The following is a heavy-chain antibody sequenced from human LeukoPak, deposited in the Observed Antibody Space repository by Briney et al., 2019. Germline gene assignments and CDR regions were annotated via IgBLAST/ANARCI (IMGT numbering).Heavy chain of an antibody. V-gene: IGHV4-34*01. D-gene: IGHD3-22*01. Sequence: PSETLSLTCAVFGGSLSDHDWSWIRQPPGKGLELIGEINHRGGTNYNPSLKSRVTLSLDTSKNQVSLKLNSLTAADTAVYYCARGKGDLSMIVMIVTAVEFYFDSWGPGTLVTVSS. CDR2: INHRGGT. CDR3: ARGKGDLSMIVMIVTAVEFYFDS. J-gene: IGHJ4*02. CDR1: GGSLSDHD.